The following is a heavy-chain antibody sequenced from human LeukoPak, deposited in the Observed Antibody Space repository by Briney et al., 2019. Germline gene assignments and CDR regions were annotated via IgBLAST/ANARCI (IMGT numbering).Heavy chain of an antibody. CDR2: ISYDGSNK. V-gene: IGHV3-30*04. J-gene: IGHJ4*02. CDR1: GFTFSSYA. Sequence: PGGSLRLSCAASGFTFSSYAMHWVRQAPGKGLEWVAVISYDGSNKYYADSVKGRFTISRDNSKDTLYLQMNSLRAEDTAVYYCARDRPYSSGQALDYWGQGTLVTVSS. CDR3: ARDRPYSSGQALDY. D-gene: IGHD6-19*01.